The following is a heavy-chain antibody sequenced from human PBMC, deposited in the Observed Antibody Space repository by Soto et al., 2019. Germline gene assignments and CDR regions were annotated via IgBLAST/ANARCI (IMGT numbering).Heavy chain of an antibody. D-gene: IGHD3-3*01. V-gene: IGHV1-2*04. Sequence: ASVKVSCKASGYTFTGYYMHWVRQAPGQGLEWMGWINPNSGGTNYAQKFQGWVTMTRDTSISTAYMELSRLRSDDTAVYYCARGITIFGVVYASSRFDPWGQGTLVTVPS. J-gene: IGHJ5*02. CDR3: ARGITIFGVVYASSRFDP. CDR2: INPNSGGT. CDR1: GYTFTGYY.